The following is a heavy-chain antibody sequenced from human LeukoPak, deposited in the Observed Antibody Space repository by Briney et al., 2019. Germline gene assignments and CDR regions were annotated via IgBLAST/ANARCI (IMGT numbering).Heavy chain of an antibody. D-gene: IGHD6-13*01. J-gene: IGHJ5*02. CDR1: GFTFSSYS. Sequence: GGCLRLSCAASGFTFSSYSMNWVRQAPGKGLEWVSSISSSSSYIYYADSVKGRFTISRDNAKNSLYLQMNSLRAEDTAVYYCATGTGYSSSHNWFVPWGQGTLVTVSS. V-gene: IGHV3-21*01. CDR3: ATGTGYSSSHNWFVP. CDR2: ISSSSSYI.